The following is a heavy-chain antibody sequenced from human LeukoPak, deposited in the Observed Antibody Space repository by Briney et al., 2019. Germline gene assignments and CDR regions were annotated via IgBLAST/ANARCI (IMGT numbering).Heavy chain of an antibody. V-gene: IGHV3-11*01. D-gene: IGHD3-22*01. Sequence: GGSLRLSCAASGFTFSDYYMSWIRQAPGKGLEWVSYISSSGSTIYYADSVKGRFTISRDNAKNSLYLQMNSLRAEDTAVYYWARDLEYYYDSSGYDYWGQGTLVTVSS. J-gene: IGHJ4*02. CDR3: ARDLEYYYDSSGYDY. CDR1: GFTFSDYY. CDR2: ISSSGSTI.